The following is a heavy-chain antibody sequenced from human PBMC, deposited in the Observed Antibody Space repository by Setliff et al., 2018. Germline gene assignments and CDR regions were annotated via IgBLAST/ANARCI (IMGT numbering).Heavy chain of an antibody. CDR2: IDRTGGT. D-gene: IGHD1-26*01. CDR3: ARDPTSGSYRGAWYFDL. CDR1: GGSVTSDSW. J-gene: IGHJ2*01. V-gene: IGHV4-4*02. Sequence: PSETLSLTCAVSGGSVTSDSWWSWVRQSPGKGLEWIAEIDRTGGTNHNPSLKSRVFISLDKSKNDVSLTLSSVTAADTAVYYCARDPTSGSYRGAWYFDLWGRGALVTVPS.